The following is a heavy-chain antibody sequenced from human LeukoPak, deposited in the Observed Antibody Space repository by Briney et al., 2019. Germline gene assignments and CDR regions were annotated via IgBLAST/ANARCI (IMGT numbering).Heavy chain of an antibody. Sequence: PGGSLRLSCAASGLTFSSYGMNWVRQAPGKGLEWVSAISSSSSYIYYADSVKGRFTISRDNAKNSLYLQMNSLRAEDTTLCYCERDLDIVVVPAAMDFIPFDYWGQGTLVTGSS. CDR3: ERDLDIVVVPAAMDFIPFDY. CDR1: GLTFSSYG. CDR2: ISSSSSYI. J-gene: IGHJ4*02. V-gene: IGHV3-21*03. D-gene: IGHD2-2*03.